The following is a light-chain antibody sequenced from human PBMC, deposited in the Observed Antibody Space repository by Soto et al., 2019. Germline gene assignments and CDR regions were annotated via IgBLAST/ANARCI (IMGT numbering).Light chain of an antibody. Sequence: IQMTQSPSSVSASVGDRVTISCRASQVISSWLAWYQQKPGKAPKLLIYKASNLQTGVPPRFSGSGSGTDFTLTITNLQPEDFATYYCHQASSFPLSFGGGTNVEIK. CDR3: HQASSFPLS. J-gene: IGKJ4*01. CDR1: QVISSW. CDR2: KAS. V-gene: IGKV1-12*01.